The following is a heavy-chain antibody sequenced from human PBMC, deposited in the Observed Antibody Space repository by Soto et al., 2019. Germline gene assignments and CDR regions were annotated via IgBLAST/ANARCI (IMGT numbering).Heavy chain of an antibody. CDR3: ARDLSSARYCSGGSCYYYGMDV. J-gene: IGHJ6*02. D-gene: IGHD2-15*01. CDR2: INPNSGGT. CDR1: GYTFTGYY. Sequence: QVQLVQSGAEVKKPGASVKVSCKASGYTFTGYYMHWVRQAPGQGLEWMGWINPNSGGTNYAQKLQGWVTMTRDTSISTAYMELSRLRSDDTAVYYCARDLSSARYCSGGSCYYYGMDVWGQGTTVTVSS. V-gene: IGHV1-2*04.